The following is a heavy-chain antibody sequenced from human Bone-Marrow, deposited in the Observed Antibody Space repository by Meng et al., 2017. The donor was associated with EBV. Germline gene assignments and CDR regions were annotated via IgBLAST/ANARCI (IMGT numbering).Heavy chain of an antibody. J-gene: IGHJ4*02. CDR2: INHSGST. Sequence: VQLQQWGAGLLKPSGTLSLTCAVYGGAFSGYYWSWIRQPPGKGLEWIGEINHSGSTNYNPSLKSRVTISVDTSKNQFSLKLSSVTAADTAVYYCASQIKYGDYDEGGFDYWGQGTLVTVSS. CDR3: ASQIKYGDYDEGGFDY. D-gene: IGHD4-17*01. V-gene: IGHV4-34*01. CDR1: GGAFSGYY.